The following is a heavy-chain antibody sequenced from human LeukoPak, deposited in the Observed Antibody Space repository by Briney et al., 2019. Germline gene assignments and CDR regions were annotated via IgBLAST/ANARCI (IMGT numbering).Heavy chain of an antibody. J-gene: IGHJ6*03. CDR2: IYHSGST. Sequence: PSETLSLTCTVSGYSISSGYYWGWIRQPPGKGLEWIGSIYHSGSTYYNPSLKSRVTISVDTSKNQFSLKLSSVTAADTAVYYCARGLRSPGPSQRWYMDVWGKGTTVTVSS. CDR3: ARGLRSPGPSQRWYMDV. CDR1: GYSISSGYY. V-gene: IGHV4-38-2*02. D-gene: IGHD4-17*01.